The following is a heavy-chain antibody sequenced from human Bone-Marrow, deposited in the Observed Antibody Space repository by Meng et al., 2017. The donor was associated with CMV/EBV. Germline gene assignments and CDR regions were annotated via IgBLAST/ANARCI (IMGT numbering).Heavy chain of an antibody. CDR2: INHSGST. D-gene: IGHD2-15*01. J-gene: IGHJ4*01. CDR1: GGSFSGYY. Sequence: SESLSLTCAAYGGSFSGYYWSWIRQPPGKGLEWIGEINHSGSTNYNPSLRSRVTISVDTSKNQFSLKLSSVTAADTAVYYCATGRGAVVVAATPWGYWGHGTLVTFSS. V-gene: IGHV4-34*01. CDR3: ATGRGAVVVAATPWGY.